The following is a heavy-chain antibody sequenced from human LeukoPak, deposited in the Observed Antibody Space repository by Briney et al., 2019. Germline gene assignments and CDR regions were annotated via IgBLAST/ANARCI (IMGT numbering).Heavy chain of an antibody. V-gene: IGHV1-2*02. J-gene: IGHJ4*02. Sequence: ASVKVSCKAFGYTFTGYYMHWVRQAPGQGLEWMGWINPNSGGTNYAQKFQGRVTMTRDTSTSTAYMEMRSLRSDDTAVFYCTRDLGTYTSSGSIFFDYWGQGTLVTVSS. CDR1: GYTFTGYY. CDR2: INPNSGGT. D-gene: IGHD3-10*01. CDR3: TRDLGTYTSSGSIFFDY.